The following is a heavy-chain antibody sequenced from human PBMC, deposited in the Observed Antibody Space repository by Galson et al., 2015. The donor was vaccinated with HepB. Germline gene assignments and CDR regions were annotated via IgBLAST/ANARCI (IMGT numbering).Heavy chain of an antibody. V-gene: IGHV1-18*04. CDR1: GYTFTNNG. CDR2: ISTNSGKT. Sequence: SVKVSCKAAGYTFTNNGISWVRQAPGRGLEWVGWISTNSGKTTYAWRLLGRLTLTTDTSTSTAYMELRSLRSDDTAIYYCARDRSHSLDFWGQGTLVTVSS. CDR3: ARDRSHSLDF. J-gene: IGHJ4*02. D-gene: IGHD2-15*01.